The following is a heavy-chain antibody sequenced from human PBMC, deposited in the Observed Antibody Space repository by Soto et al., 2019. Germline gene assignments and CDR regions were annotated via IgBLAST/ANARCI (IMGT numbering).Heavy chain of an antibody. Sequence: SETLSLTCAVYGGSFSGYYWSWIRQPPGKGLEWIGEINDSGTTNYNPSLKSRVTISIDKSTNQFSLNFSSVTAADTATYYCARGPERQNDILTGYYRRHYYGMDVWGQGTTVTVSS. CDR2: INDSGTT. CDR3: ARGPERQNDILTGYYRRHYYGMDV. V-gene: IGHV4-34*01. CDR1: GGSFSGYY. D-gene: IGHD3-9*01. J-gene: IGHJ6*02.